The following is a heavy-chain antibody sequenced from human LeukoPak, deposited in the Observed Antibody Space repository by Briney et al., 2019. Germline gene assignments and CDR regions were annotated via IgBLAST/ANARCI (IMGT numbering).Heavy chain of an antibody. CDR2: IIPIFGTA. Sequence: GASVKVSCKASGYTFTSYDINWVRQATGQGLEWMGGIIPIFGTANYAQKFQGRVTITADKSTSTAYMELSSLRSEDTAVYYCARGIPSPTIRYFDWLSYYYYYYMDVWGKGTTVTVSS. D-gene: IGHD3-9*01. V-gene: IGHV1-69*06. CDR3: ARGIPSPTIRYFDWLSYYYYYYMDV. CDR1: GYTFTSYD. J-gene: IGHJ6*03.